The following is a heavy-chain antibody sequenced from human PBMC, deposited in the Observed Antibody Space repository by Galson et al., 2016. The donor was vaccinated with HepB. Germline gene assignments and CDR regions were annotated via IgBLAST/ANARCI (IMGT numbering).Heavy chain of an antibody. CDR1: GFLFNTYG. D-gene: IGHD3-10*01. Sequence: SVKVSCKASGFLFNTYGFSWLRQAPGQGLEWMGWISAYNGNTNYAQRFQGRVTMTTDTSTSTACMELRSLRSDDTAAYFCARDPGGRGRGDYYGLDVWGQGTTVTVSS. CDR3: ARDPGGRGRGDYYGLDV. J-gene: IGHJ6*02. CDR2: ISAYNGNT. V-gene: IGHV1-18*01.